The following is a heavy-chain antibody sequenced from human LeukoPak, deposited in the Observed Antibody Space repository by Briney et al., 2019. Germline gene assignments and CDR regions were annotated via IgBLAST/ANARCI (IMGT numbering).Heavy chain of an antibody. CDR3: ARAAQQLVHIFDY. V-gene: IGHV1-69*04. J-gene: IGHJ4*02. D-gene: IGHD6-13*01. CDR2: IIPIFGIA. Sequence: SVKVSCKASGGTFSSYAISWVRQAPGQGLEWMGRIIPIFGIANYAQKFQGRVTITADKSTSTAYMELSSLRSGDTAVYYCARAAQQLVHIFDYWGQGTLVTVSS. CDR1: GGTFSSYA.